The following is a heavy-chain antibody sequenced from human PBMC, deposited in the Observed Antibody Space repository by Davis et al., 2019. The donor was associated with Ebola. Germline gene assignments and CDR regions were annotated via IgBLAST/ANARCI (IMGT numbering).Heavy chain of an antibody. Sequence: PGGSLRLSCAVPGFTFGDYDMHWVRKAPGKGLEWVAAISYDGSNQYYADSVKGRFTISRDNSKNTVHLQVSSLKPEDTAVYYCSKVAVASTDYWGQGTLVTVSS. V-gene: IGHV3-30*18. CDR2: ISYDGSNQ. CDR3: SKVAVASTDY. J-gene: IGHJ4*02. CDR1: GFTFGDYD. D-gene: IGHD6-19*01.